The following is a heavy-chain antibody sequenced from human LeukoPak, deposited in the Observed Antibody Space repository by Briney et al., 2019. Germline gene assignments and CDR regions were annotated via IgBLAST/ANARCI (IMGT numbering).Heavy chain of an antibody. CDR3: ARARQQLHLFDY. D-gene: IGHD5-24*01. J-gene: IGHJ4*02. CDR2: LYHSGGT. Sequence: PSETLSLTCTVSGYSISSGYYWGWIRQPPGKGLEWIGNLYHSGGTYYNPSLKSRVTISLDTSNNQFSLKLSSVTAADTAVYYCARARQQLHLFDYWGQGTLVTVSS. V-gene: IGHV4-38-2*02. CDR1: GYSISSGYY.